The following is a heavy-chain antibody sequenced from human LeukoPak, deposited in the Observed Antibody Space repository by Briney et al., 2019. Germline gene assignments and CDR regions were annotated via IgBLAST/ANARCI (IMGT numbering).Heavy chain of an antibody. CDR1: GSSISSYY. CDR2: IYYSGST. V-gene: IGHV4-59*01. Sequence: SETLSLTCTVSGSSISSYYWSWIRQPPGKGLEWIGYIYYSGSTNYNPSLKSRVTISVDTSKNQFSLKLSSVTAADTAVYYCARGGLDYYGMDVWGQGTTVTVSS. D-gene: IGHD3-22*01. CDR3: ARGGLDYYGMDV. J-gene: IGHJ6*02.